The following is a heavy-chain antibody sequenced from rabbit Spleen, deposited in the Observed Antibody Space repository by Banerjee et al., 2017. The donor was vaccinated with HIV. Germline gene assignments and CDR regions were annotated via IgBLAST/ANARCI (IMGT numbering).Heavy chain of an antibody. Sequence: QSLEESGGDLVKPGASLTLTCTASGFSLSASDFIYWVRQAPGKGLEWIACVYTGSSGNTYYASWAKGRFAISKTSSTTVTLQMTDLTAADTATYFCVREVAARFNLWGQGTLVTVS. CDR3: VREVAARFNL. V-gene: IGHV1S40*01. CDR1: GFSLSASDF. CDR2: VYTGSSGNT. J-gene: IGHJ4*01. D-gene: IGHD4-1*01.